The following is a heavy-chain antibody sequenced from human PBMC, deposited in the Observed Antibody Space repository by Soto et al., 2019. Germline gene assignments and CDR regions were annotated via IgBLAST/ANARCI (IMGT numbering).Heavy chain of an antibody. CDR2: IYYSGST. J-gene: IGHJ3*02. Sequence: SETLSLTCTVSGGSISSYYWSWIRQPPGKGLEWIGYIYYSGSTNYNPSLKSRVTISVDTSKNQFSLKLSSVTAADTAVYYCARSSGIAVAVFRSVFAFDIWGQGTMVTVSS. CDR1: GGSISSYY. D-gene: IGHD6-19*01. CDR3: ARSSGIAVAVFRSVFAFDI. V-gene: IGHV4-59*01.